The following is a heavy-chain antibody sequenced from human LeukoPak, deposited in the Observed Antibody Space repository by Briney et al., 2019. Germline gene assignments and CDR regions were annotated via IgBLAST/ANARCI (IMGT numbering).Heavy chain of an antibody. CDR3: ARETAAGQISFDY. D-gene: IGHD6-13*01. CDR1: GFTFSSYG. V-gene: IGHV3-33*01. CDR2: IWYDGSNK. J-gene: IGHJ4*02. Sequence: GGSLRLSCAASGFTFSSYGMHWVRQAPGKGLEWVALIWYDGSNKYYTDSVKGRFTISRDNAENSLYLQMNSLRAEDTAVYYCARETAAGQISFDYWGQGTLVTVSS.